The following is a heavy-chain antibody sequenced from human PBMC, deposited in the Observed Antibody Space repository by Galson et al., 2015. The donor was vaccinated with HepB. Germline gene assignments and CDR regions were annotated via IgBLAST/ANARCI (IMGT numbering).Heavy chain of an antibody. CDR1: GSTFSSHA. CDR2: ISGSGGGT. V-gene: IGHV3-23*01. D-gene: IGHD6-19*01. CDR3: AKDKQWLSYYYYGIDV. J-gene: IGHJ6*02. Sequence: SLRLSCAASGSTFSSHAMSWVRQAPGKGLEWVSAISGSGGGTYYADSVKGRFTISRDNSKNTLYLQMNSLRAEDTAVYYCAKDKQWLSYYYYGIDVWGQGTTVTVSS.